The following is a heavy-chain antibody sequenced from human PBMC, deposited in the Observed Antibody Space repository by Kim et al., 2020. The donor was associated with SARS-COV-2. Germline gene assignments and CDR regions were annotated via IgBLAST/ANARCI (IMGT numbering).Heavy chain of an antibody. J-gene: IGHJ5*02. CDR3: ARSGWGFTS. Sequence: YSDSVGGRLSNSRENSKHTVYLQMNSLRAEDTAVYYCARSGWGFTSWGQGTLVTVSS. D-gene: IGHD2-21*01. V-gene: IGHV3-66*01.